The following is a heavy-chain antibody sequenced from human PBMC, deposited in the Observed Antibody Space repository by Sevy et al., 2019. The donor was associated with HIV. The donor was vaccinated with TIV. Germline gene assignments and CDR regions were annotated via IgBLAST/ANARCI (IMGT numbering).Heavy chain of an antibody. Sequence: GGSLRLSCAASGFTFSTYAMTWVRQAPGKGLEWVSTITCSGGTTYYADSVKGRFTISRDNSRNTLFLQMNSLKADDTAVYYCTKDRGAAVAGTNFYSWGQGTLVTVSS. J-gene: IGHJ4*02. CDR3: TKDRGAAVAGTNFYS. V-gene: IGHV3-23*01. CDR2: ITCSGGTT. D-gene: IGHD6-19*01. CDR1: GFTFSTYA.